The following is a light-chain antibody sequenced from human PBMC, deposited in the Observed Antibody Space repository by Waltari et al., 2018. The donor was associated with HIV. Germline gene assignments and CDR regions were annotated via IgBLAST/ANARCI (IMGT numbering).Light chain of an antibody. CDR2: LNSDVSL. CDR3: QTWGMGIVV. V-gene: IGLV4-69*01. J-gene: IGLJ3*02. Sequence: QIILTQSPSASASPGASVKLTCTLSSEHSNFAIAWLQHQPEKGPRYLMKLNSDVSLTKRDWIPDRFSGSSSGAERYLSISSLHSDDDADYYCQTWGMGIVVFGGGTKLTVL. CDR1: SEHSNFA.